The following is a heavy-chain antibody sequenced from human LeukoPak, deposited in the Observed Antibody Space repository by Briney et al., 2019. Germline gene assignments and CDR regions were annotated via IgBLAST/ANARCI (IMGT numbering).Heavy chain of an antibody. V-gene: IGHV4-59*12. CDR2: IYYSGST. J-gene: IGHJ5*02. CDR1: GGSISSYY. D-gene: IGHD4-17*01. Sequence: SETLSLTCTVSGGSISSYYWSWIRQPPGKGLEWIGYIYYSGSTNYNPSLKSRVTISVDTSKNQFSLKLSSVTAADTAVYYCARPAGGTVTNRSRPPRRYNWFDPWGQGTLVTVSP. CDR3: ARPAGGTVTNRSRPPRRYNWFDP.